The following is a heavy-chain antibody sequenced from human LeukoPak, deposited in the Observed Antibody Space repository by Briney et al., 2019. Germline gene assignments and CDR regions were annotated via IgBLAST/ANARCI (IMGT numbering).Heavy chain of an antibody. Sequence: GGTLRLSCAASGFIFSRYGMTWVRQAPGRGLEWVSAISGSATSTFYADSVNGRFAISRDNAKNSLFLQLKSLRAEDTAVYYCARGGGRQLDYWGHGTLVTVSS. CDR1: GFIFSRYG. V-gene: IGHV3-23*01. CDR2: ISGSATST. D-gene: IGHD3-16*01. J-gene: IGHJ4*01. CDR3: ARGGGRQLDY.